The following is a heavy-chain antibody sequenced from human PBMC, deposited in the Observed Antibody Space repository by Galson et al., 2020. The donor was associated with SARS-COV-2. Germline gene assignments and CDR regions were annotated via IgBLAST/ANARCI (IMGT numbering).Heavy chain of an antibody. CDR2: IDWDDDK. CDR1: GFSLSTSGMC. J-gene: IGHJ6*02. D-gene: IGHD3-10*01. Sequence: SGPTLVKPTQTLTLTCTFSGFSLSTSGMCVSWIRQPPGKALEWLARIDWDDDKYYSTSLKTRLTISKDTSKNQVVLTMTNMDPVDTATYYCARIRYYYGSGSYYIPYGMDVWGQGTTVTVSS. V-gene: IGHV2-70*11. CDR3: ARIRYYYGSGSYYIPYGMDV.